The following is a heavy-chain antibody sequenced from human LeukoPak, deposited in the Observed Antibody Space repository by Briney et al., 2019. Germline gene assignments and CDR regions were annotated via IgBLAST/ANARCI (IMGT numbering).Heavy chain of an antibody. CDR3: ARQEQWLVLGPYYFDY. V-gene: IGHV4-39*01. J-gene: IGHJ4*02. D-gene: IGHD6-19*01. Sequence: PSETLSLTCTVSGGSISSSSYYWGCIRQPPGKGLEWIGTIYYTGPTYCNPSLKSRVTISVDTSRNQFSLKVTSVTAADTAVYYCARQEQWLVLGPYYFDYWGQGNLVTVSS. CDR1: GGSISSSSYY. CDR2: IYYTGPT.